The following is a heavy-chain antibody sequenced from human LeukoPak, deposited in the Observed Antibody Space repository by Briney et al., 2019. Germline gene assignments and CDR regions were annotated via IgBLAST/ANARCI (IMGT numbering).Heavy chain of an antibody. Sequence: ASVKVSCKSAGYTFTGYDMHWVRQSPGQGLEWMGWINPNSGGTNYGQKFQGRVTMTRDTSISTAYMELSRLRSDDPAVYYCAYSCSGGSCYFDAFDIWGQGTMVTVSS. D-gene: IGHD2-15*01. J-gene: IGHJ3*02. CDR1: GYTFTGYD. CDR3: AYSCSGGSCYFDAFDI. CDR2: INPNSGGT. V-gene: IGHV1-2*02.